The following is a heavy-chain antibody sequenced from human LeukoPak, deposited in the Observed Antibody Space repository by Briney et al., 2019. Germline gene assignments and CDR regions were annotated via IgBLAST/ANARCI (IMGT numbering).Heavy chain of an antibody. D-gene: IGHD1-26*01. CDR3: ARAVDDSGVDI. CDR1: GFSFSSYA. J-gene: IGHJ3*02. V-gene: IGHV4-59*01. CDR2: IYYSGST. Sequence: GSLRLSCAASGFSFSSYAMHWVRQAPGKGLEWIGYIYYSGSTNYNPSLKSRVTISVDTSKNQFSLKLSSVTAADTAVYYCARAVDDSGVDIWGQGTMVTVSS.